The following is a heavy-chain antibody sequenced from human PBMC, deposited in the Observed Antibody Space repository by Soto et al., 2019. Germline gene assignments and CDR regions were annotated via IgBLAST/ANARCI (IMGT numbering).Heavy chain of an antibody. D-gene: IGHD3-3*01. V-gene: IGHV1-58*01. CDR3: AADPMSESDYYYGMDV. CDR1: GFTFTSSA. J-gene: IGHJ6*02. Sequence: VKVSCKASGFTFTSSAVQWVRQARGQRLEWIGWIVVGSGNTNYAQKFQERVTITRDMSTSTAYMELSSLRSEDTAVYYCAADPMSESDYYYGMDVWGQGTTVTVSS. CDR2: IVVGSGNT.